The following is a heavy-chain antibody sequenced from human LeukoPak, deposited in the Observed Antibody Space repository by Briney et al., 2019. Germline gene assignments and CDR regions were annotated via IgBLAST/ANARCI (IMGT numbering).Heavy chain of an antibody. D-gene: IGHD6-6*01. CDR1: GFTFSSYS. Sequence: PGGSLRLSCAASGFTFSSYSMNWVRQAPGKGLEWVSYISSSSSTIYYADSVKGRFTISRHKTKNSLYLQMTSLRAEDTAVYYCDPPDSASHFWGQGTLVTVSS. CDR3: DPPDSASHF. V-gene: IGHV3-48*01. J-gene: IGHJ4*02. CDR2: ISSSSSTI.